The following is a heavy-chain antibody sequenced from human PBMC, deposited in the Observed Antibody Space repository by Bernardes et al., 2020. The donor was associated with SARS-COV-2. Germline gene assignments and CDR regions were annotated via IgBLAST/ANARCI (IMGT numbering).Heavy chain of an antibody. CDR3: ARHPVLRYFDWLLRPGAFDI. V-gene: IGHV4-39*01. Sequence: SETLSLTCTVSGGSISSSSYYWGWIRQPPGKGLEWIGSIYYSGSTYYNPSLKSRVPISVDTSKNQFSLKLSSVTAADTAVYYCARHPVLRYFDWLLRPGAFDIWGQGTMVTVSS. D-gene: IGHD3-9*01. CDR2: IYYSGST. J-gene: IGHJ3*02. CDR1: GGSISSSSYY.